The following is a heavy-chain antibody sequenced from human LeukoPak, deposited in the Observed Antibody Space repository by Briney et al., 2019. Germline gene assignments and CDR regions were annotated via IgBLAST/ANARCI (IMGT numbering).Heavy chain of an antibody. Sequence: PGGSLRLSCAASGFTFSSYWMHWVRQAPGKGLVWLSRINSDGSSTTYADSVKGRFTVSRDNAKNTLFLQMNFLRDEDTAVYYCARGGSGGSSWPVDYGGQGTLVTVSS. V-gene: IGHV3-74*01. CDR1: GFTFSSYW. J-gene: IGHJ4*02. D-gene: IGHD6-13*01. CDR2: INSDGSST. CDR3: ARGGSGGSSWPVDY.